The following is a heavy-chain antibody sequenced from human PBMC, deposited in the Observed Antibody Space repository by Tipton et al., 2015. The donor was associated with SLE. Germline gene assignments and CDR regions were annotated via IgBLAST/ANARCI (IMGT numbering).Heavy chain of an antibody. CDR3: ARGCRKY. J-gene: IGHJ4*02. V-gene: IGHV1-8*01. CDR1: GYTFTTYD. CDR2: MNPNSGNT. D-gene: IGHD2-15*01. Sequence: QSRAEVKKPGASVKVSCKASGYTFTTYDINWVRQATGQGLEWMGRMNPNSGNTAYAPKFQGRLIMTRNTSISTVYMELSNLRSEDTAVYFCARGCRKYWGQGTLVTVSS.